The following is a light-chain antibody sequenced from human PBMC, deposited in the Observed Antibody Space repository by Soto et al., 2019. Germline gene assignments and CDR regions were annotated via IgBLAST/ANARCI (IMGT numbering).Light chain of an antibody. CDR1: QTISSW. Sequence: DIRMTQSPSTLSGSVGDRVTITCRASQTISSWLAWYQQKPGKAPKLLIYKVSTLKSGVPSRFSGSGSGTEFTLTISSLQPDDFATYYCQHYSSYSEAFGQGTKVDIK. J-gene: IGKJ1*01. CDR3: QHYSSYSEA. V-gene: IGKV1-5*03. CDR2: KVS.